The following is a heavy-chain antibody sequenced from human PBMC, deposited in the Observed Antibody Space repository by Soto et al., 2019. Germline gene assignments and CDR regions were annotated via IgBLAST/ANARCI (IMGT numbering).Heavy chain of an antibody. Sequence: QVQLVQSGAEVKKPGSSVKVSCKAHGGTFSTYAISWVRQAPGQGLEWMGGVIPIFGTPKYAQKFQGRVTSTADESTSTGYMELRSLRSEDTAEHYCARSQGGSSSLDIYYYYYYGMDVWGQGTTVTVSS. CDR2: VIPIFGTP. V-gene: IGHV1-69*01. J-gene: IGHJ6*02. CDR1: GGTFSTYA. D-gene: IGHD2-15*01. CDR3: ARSQGGSSSLDIYYYYYYGMDV.